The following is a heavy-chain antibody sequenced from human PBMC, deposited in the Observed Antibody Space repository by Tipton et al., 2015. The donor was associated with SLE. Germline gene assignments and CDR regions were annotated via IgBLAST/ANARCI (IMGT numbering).Heavy chain of an antibody. CDR2: IYYRGNT. J-gene: IGHJ3*02. V-gene: IGHV4-39*07. Sequence: TLSLTCTVSGGSISSSSYYWGWIRQPPGKGLEWIGSIYYRGNTYYNPSLKSRVTISVDTSKNHFSLRLRSVTAADTAVYYCATLNEGAFDIWGQGTMVTVSS. CDR3: ATLNEGAFDI. CDR1: GGSISSSSYY.